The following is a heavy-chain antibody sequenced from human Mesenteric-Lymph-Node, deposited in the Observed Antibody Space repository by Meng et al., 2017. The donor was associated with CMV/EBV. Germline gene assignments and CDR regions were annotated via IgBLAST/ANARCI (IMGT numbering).Heavy chain of an antibody. J-gene: IGHJ4*02. V-gene: IGHV1-46*01. D-gene: IGHD5-12*01. Sequence: CTASGFTFSSYYMHWVRQAPGQGLEWMGIINPTGGSTSYAQNFQARVTMTRDRSTSTVYMELSSLGSDDTAVYYCARGETSGYGIFEYWAREPWSPSPQ. CDR3: ARGETSGYGIFEY. CDR1: GFTFSSYY. CDR2: INPTGGST.